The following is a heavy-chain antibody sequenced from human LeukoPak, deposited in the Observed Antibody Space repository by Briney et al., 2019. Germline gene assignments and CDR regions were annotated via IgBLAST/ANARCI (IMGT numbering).Heavy chain of an antibody. V-gene: IGHV3-21*01. D-gene: IGHD1-26*01. CDR1: GFSFNTYI. CDR2: ISSSSSYI. Sequence: GGSLRLSCAASGFSFNTYIMNWVRQAPGKGLEWVSSISSSSSYIYYADSVKGRFTISRDNAKNSLYLQMNSLRAEDTAVYYCARDGARHGDYWGQGTLVTVSS. J-gene: IGHJ4*02. CDR3: ARDGARHGDY.